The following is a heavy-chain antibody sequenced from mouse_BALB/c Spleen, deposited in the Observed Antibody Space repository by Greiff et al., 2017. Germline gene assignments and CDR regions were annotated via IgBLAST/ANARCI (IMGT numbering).Heavy chain of an antibody. CDR3: TRTWDFDY. J-gene: IGHJ2*01. CDR1: GFTFSNYW. D-gene: IGHD4-1*01. Sequence: EVKLVESGGGLVQPGGSMKLSCVASGFTFSNYWMNWVRQSPEKGLEWVAEIRLKSNNYATNYAESVKGRFTISRDDSKSSVYLQMNNLRAEDTGIYYCTRTWDFDYWGQGTTLTVSS. CDR2: IRLKSNNYAT. V-gene: IGHV6-6*02.